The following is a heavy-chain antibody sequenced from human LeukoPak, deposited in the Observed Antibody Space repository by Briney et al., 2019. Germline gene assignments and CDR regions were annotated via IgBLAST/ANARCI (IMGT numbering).Heavy chain of an antibody. CDR2: IKEDGSEK. D-gene: IGHD6-6*01. Sequence: EGSLRLSCAASGFTFSSYAMHWVRQAPGKGLEWVANIKEDGSEKYYVDSVKGRFTISRDNAKNSLYLQMNSLRAEDTAVYYCARKYSSSWDYWGQGTLVTVSS. V-gene: IGHV3-7*01. CDR3: ARKYSSSWDY. CDR1: GFTFSSYA. J-gene: IGHJ4*02.